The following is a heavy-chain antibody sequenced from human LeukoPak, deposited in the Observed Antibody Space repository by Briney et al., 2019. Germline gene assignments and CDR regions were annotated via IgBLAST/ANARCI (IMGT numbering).Heavy chain of an antibody. V-gene: IGHV3-66*01. CDR2: IYSGGST. CDR3: ARGYCSSTSCPDSDAFDI. J-gene: IGHJ3*02. Sequence: GGSLRLSCAAFGFTVSSNYMTWVRQAPGKGLAWVSVIYSGGSTYYADSVTGRFTISRDNSKNTLYLQMNSLRAEDTAVYYCARGYCSSTSCPDSDAFDIWGQGTMVTVSS. CDR1: GFTVSSNY. D-gene: IGHD2-2*01.